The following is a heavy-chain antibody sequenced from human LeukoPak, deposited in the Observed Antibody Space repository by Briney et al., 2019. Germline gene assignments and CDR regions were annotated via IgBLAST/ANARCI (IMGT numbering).Heavy chain of an antibody. CDR1: GYTFVNYG. V-gene: IGHV1-18*01. CDR2: INAYNGNT. CDR3: ARDRNFGYSYGPYFDY. D-gene: IGHD5-18*01. J-gene: IGHJ4*02. Sequence: ASVKVSCKAFGYTFVNYGVTWVRQAPGQGLEWMGRINAYNGNTDYAQKFQGRVTLTKDTSTNTAYMELRSLRSDDTAVYFCARDRNFGYSYGPYFDYWGQGTLVTVSS.